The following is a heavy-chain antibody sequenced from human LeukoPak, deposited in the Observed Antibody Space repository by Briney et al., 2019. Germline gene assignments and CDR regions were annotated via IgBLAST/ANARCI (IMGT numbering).Heavy chain of an antibody. CDR1: GFTFDDYA. V-gene: IGHV3-9*01. CDR2: ISWNSGSI. J-gene: IGHJ4*02. CDR3: AKDIAAAGTGVFDY. Sequence: PGGSLRLSCAASGFTFDDYAMHWVRQAPGKGLEWVSGISWNSGSIGYADSVKGRFTISRDNAKNSLYLQMNSLRAEDTASYYCAKDIAAAGTGVFDYWGQGTLVTVSS. D-gene: IGHD6-13*01.